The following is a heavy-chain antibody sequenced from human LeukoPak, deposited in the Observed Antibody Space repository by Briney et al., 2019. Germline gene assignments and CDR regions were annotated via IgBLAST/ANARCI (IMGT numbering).Heavy chain of an antibody. Sequence: ASVKVSCKASGYTFTSYDINWVRQATGQVLEWMGWMNPNSGNTGYAQKFQGRVTITADKSTSTAYMELSSLRSEDTAVYYCARGPISHYYGSGSYPTWGQGTLVTVSS. CDR3: ARGPISHYYGSGSYPT. V-gene: IGHV1-8*01. CDR2: MNPNSGNT. J-gene: IGHJ5*02. CDR1: GYTFTSYD. D-gene: IGHD3-10*01.